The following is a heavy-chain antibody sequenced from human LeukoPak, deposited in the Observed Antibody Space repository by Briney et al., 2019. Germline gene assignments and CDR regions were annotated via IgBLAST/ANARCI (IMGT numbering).Heavy chain of an antibody. V-gene: IGHV3-23*01. J-gene: IGHJ4*02. D-gene: IGHD3-22*01. CDR1: GFTFSSYA. CDR3: AKGPTYYYDSSGYYFDY. CDR2: ISGSGGST. Sequence: PGGSLRLSCAASGFTFSSYAMSWVRQAPGKGLEWVSAISGSGGSTYYADSVKGRFTISRDNSKHTLYLQMNSLRAEDTAVYNCAKGPTYYYDSSGYYFDYWGQGTLVTVSS.